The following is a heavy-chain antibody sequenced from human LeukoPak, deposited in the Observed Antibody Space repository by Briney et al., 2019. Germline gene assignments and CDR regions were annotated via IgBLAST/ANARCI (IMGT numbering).Heavy chain of an antibody. CDR1: GYTFTGYY. D-gene: IGHD3-22*01. Sequence: ASVKVSCKASGYTFTGYYMHWVRQAPGQGLEWMGWINPNSGGTNYAQKFQGRVTMTRDTSISTAYMELSRLRSDDTAVYYCARDGSVIYDSSGCYSYFDYWGQGTLVTVSS. J-gene: IGHJ4*02. CDR3: ARDGSVIYDSSGCYSYFDY. CDR2: INPNSGGT. V-gene: IGHV1-2*02.